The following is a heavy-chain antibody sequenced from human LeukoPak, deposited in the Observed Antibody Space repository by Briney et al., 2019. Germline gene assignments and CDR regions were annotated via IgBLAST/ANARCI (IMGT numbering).Heavy chain of an antibody. V-gene: IGHV1-18*01. Sequence: GASVKVSCKASGYTFTSYGISWVRQAPGQGLEWMGWISGYNGNTNPAQKLQGRVTMTTDTSTSTAYMELRSLRSDDTAVYYCAREIYSSSWYSLLYWGQGTLVTVSS. CDR1: GYTFTSYG. D-gene: IGHD6-13*01. CDR3: AREIYSSSWYSLLY. J-gene: IGHJ4*02. CDR2: ISGYNGNT.